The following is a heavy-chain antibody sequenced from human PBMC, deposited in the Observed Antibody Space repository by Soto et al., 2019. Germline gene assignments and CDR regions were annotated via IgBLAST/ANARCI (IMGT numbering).Heavy chain of an antibody. CDR1: VGSLSGCSYD. CDR3: ARDWGPYWFDP. J-gene: IGHJ5*02. Sequence: SEPLSLTCPVSVGSLSGCSYDWNWIRQPPGKQMEWIGHIYDSGATKYNPSLKSRVTISQDTSKNQFSLKMNSVTPSDTAVYYCARDWGPYWFDPWGQGILVTVSS. D-gene: IGHD3-16*01. V-gene: IGHV4-61*01. CDR2: IYDSGAT.